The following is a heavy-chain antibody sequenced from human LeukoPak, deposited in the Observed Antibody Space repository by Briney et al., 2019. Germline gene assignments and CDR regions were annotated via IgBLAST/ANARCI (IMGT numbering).Heavy chain of an antibody. CDR1: GGSISSSSSY. Sequence: SETLSLTCTVSGGSISSSSSYWGWIRQPPGKGLEWIWRIYTSGSTNYNPSLKSRVTISVDTSQNQFSLKLSSVTAADTAVYYCASRKLGNDYWGQGTLVTVSS. J-gene: IGHJ4*02. CDR2: IYTSGST. V-gene: IGHV4-39*07. D-gene: IGHD7-27*01. CDR3: ASRKLGNDY.